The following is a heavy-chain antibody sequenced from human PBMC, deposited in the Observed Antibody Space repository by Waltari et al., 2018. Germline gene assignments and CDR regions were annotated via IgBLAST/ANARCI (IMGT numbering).Heavy chain of an antibody. CDR3: ASGRERSYGSANYYQLDY. CDR1: GYTVFAYP. D-gene: IGHD3-10*01. V-gene: IGHV1-3*01. J-gene: IGHJ4*02. CDR2: ITGNDNT. Sequence: QVQLVQSGAEMKKPGASVTLSCKASGYTVFAYPIHWVRQAPGQRLEWMGWITGNDNTKYSQRFQSRVTITRDRSASTTYMDLSTLRSEDTAVYYCASGRERSYGSANYYQLDYWGQGTLVTVSS.